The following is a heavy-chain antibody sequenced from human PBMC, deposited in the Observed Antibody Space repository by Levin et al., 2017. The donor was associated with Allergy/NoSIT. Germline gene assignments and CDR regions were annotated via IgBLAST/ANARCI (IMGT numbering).Heavy chain of an antibody. CDR2: ISAYNGNT. D-gene: IGHD2-8*01. CDR1: GYTFTSYG. CDR3: VRPVGDNGGVDAFDI. Sequence: ASVKVSCKASGYTFTSYGISWVRQAPGQGLEWMGWISAYNGNTNYAQKLQGRVTMTTDTSTSTAYMELRSLRSDDTAVYYCVRPVGDNGGVDAFDIWGQGTMVTVSS. V-gene: IGHV1-18*01. J-gene: IGHJ3*02.